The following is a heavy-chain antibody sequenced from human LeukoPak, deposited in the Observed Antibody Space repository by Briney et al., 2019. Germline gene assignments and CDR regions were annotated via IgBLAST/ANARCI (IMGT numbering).Heavy chain of an antibody. CDR1: GGSISSSGYF. D-gene: IGHD2-2*01. CDR2: LSFGGST. J-gene: IGHJ5*02. Sequence: KPSETLSLTCAVSGGSISSSGYFWGWIRQSPGNGLEWIGSLSFGGSTYYNLSLKSRVTISGDTAKNHVSLKLISVSAADTAVYYCAREGLPGLCTSTSCYAVFDPWGQGTLVTVSS. CDR3: AREGLPGLCTSTSCYAVFDP. V-gene: IGHV4-39*02.